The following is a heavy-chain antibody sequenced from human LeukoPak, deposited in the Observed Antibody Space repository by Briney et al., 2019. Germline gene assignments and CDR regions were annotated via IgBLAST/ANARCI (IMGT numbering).Heavy chain of an antibody. Sequence: SETLSLTSAVYGGPFNGYYWSWIRQPPGKGLEWIGSIYHSGSTYYNPSLKSRVTISVDTSKNQFSLKLSSVTAADTAVYYCARDGVPNSSSWHDAFDIWGQGTMVTVSS. J-gene: IGHJ3*02. CDR2: IYHSGST. CDR1: GGPFNGYY. CDR3: ARDGVPNSSSWHDAFDI. V-gene: IGHV4-34*01. D-gene: IGHD6-13*01.